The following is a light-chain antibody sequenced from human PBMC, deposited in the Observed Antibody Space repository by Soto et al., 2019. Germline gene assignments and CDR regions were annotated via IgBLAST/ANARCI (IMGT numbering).Light chain of an antibody. CDR1: SSDDGNYNY. Sequence: QSVLTQPASVSGSPGQSITVSCTGTSSDDGNYNYVSWYQQYPGKAPKLMIYEVNTRPSGVSNRFSGSKSGNTASLTISGLQAEDEADYYCSSYTSSSTSVLFGGGTQLTVL. J-gene: IGLJ2*01. CDR3: SSYTSSSTSVL. V-gene: IGLV2-14*01. CDR2: EVN.